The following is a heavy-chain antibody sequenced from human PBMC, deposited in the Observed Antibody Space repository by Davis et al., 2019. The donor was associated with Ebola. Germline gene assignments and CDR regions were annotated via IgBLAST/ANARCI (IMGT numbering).Heavy chain of an antibody. CDR3: ARDLDSASYGDFDY. D-gene: IGHD1-26*01. V-gene: IGHV3-23*01. CDR1: VITFSSYA. J-gene: IGHJ4*02. Sequence: GGSLRLSCADSVITFSSYAMTWVRQAPGKGLEWVSAISGSGGSTYYADSVKGRFTISRDNSKKTMYLQMNSLRAEDSALYYCARDLDSASYGDFDYWGQGTLVTVSS. CDR2: ISGSGGST.